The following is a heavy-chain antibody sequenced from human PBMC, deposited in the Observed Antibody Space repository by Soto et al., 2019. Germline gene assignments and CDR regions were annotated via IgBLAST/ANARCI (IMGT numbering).Heavy chain of an antibody. CDR3: ARTDRDFYGLDV. J-gene: IGHJ6*02. Sequence: EVQLVESGGGLVQPGGSLRLSCEASGFTFRNYDMHWVRQGTGKGLEWVSGISAAGDPDYADSVEGRFTNSRENAHVSFFLKMNSLRVGDTTVYYCARTDRDFYGLDVWGQGTTVIVSS. CDR1: GFTFRNYD. CDR2: ISAAGDP. V-gene: IGHV3-13*05.